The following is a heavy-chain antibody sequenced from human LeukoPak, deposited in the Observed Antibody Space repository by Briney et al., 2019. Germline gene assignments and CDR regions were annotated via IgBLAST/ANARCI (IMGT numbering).Heavy chain of an antibody. D-gene: IGHD3-22*01. V-gene: IGHV5-51*01. J-gene: IGHJ5*02. CDR1: GYSFTSYW. Sequence: GESLKISCKGSGYSFTSYWIGWVRQMPGKGLEWMGIIYPGDSDTRYSPSFQGQVTISADKSISTAYLQWSSLKASDTAMYYCARVSGYCDSSGYYGGFDPWGQGTLVTVSS. CDR2: IYPGDSDT. CDR3: ARVSGYCDSSGYYGGFDP.